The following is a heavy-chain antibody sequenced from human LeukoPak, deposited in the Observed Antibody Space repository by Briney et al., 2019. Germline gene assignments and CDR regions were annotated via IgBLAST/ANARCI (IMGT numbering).Heavy chain of an antibody. D-gene: IGHD6-19*01. J-gene: IGHJ4*02. CDR3: ARLYGPAVASDY. CDR2: IYYSGST. V-gene: IGHV4-59*08. Sequence: PSETLSLTCTVSGGSICSYYWSWIREPPGKGMEWIGYIYYSGSTNYNPSLKSRVTISVDTSKNQFSLKLSSVTAADTAVYYCARLYGPAVASDYWGQGTLVTVSS. CDR1: GGSICSYY.